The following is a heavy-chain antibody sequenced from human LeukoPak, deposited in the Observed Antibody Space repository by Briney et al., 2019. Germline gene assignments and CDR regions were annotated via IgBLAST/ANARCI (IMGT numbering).Heavy chain of an antibody. V-gene: IGHV4-34*01. CDR3: ARGFRLERYNWNYGGYYYYMDV. D-gene: IGHD1-7*01. CDR1: GGSFSGYY. J-gene: IGHJ6*03. Sequence: PSETLSLTCAVYGGSFSGYYWSWIRQPPGKWLEWIGEINHSGSTNYNPSLKSRVTISVDTSKNQFSLKLSSVTAADTAVYYCARGFRLERYNWNYGGYYYYMDVWGKGTTVTVSS. CDR2: INHSGST.